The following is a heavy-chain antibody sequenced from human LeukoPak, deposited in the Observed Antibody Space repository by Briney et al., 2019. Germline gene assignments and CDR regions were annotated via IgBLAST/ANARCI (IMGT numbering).Heavy chain of an antibody. D-gene: IGHD2-15*01. CDR1: GFTFDDHA. Sequence: GGSLRLSCAASGFTFDDHAMHWVRQPPGKGLEWVSGIGWNSDNIGYADSVKGRFTISRDNAKNSLYLQMSSLRAEDTAVYYCARVSCSGGSCYYYYYYGMDVWGQGTTVTVSS. J-gene: IGHJ6*02. CDR2: IGWNSDNI. CDR3: ARVSCSGGSCYYYYYYGMDV. V-gene: IGHV3-9*01.